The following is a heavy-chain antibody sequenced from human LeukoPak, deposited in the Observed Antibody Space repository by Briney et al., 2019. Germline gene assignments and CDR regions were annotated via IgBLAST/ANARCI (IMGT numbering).Heavy chain of an antibody. CDR2: IYYSGAT. V-gene: IGHV4-39*01. CDR3: ARLFY. Sequence: PSETLSLTCTVSGDSISSSSYYWGWIRQPPGKGLEWIGTIYYSGATYYNPSLRSRVTISVDTSKNQYSLKLTSVTAADTAVYYCARLFYWGQGSLVTDSS. J-gene: IGHJ4*02. CDR1: GDSISSSSYY.